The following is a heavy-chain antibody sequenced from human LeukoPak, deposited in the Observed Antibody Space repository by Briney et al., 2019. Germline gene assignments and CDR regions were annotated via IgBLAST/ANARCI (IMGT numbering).Heavy chain of an antibody. CDR2: ISSSSSYI. CDR3: ARGALGVDGMDV. D-gene: IGHD3-16*01. V-gene: IGHV3-21*01. Sequence: GGSLRLSCAASGFTFSSYSMNWVRQAPGKGLEGVSSISSSSSYIYYADSVKGRFTISRDNAKNSLYLQMNSLRAEDTAVYYCARGALGVDGMDVWGQGTTVTVSS. J-gene: IGHJ6*02. CDR1: GFTFSSYS.